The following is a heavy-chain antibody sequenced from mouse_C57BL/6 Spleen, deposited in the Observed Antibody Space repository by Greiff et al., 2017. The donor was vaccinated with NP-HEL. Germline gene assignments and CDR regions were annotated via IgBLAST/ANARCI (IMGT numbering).Heavy chain of an antibody. CDR2: IHPSDSDT. CDR3: AIKDGYGYYAMDY. Sequence: VQLQQPGAELVKPGASVKVSCKASGYTFTSYWMHWVKQRPGQGLEWIGRIHPSDSDTNYNQKFKGKATLTVDKSSSTAYMQRSSLTSEDSAVYYCAIKDGYGYYAMDYWGQGTSVTVSS. J-gene: IGHJ4*01. V-gene: IGHV1-74*01. D-gene: IGHD2-2*01. CDR1: GYTFTSYW.